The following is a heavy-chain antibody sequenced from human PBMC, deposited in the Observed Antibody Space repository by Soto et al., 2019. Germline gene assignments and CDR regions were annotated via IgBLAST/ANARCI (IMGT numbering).Heavy chain of an antibody. CDR3: ARHGMHYYDSSAYYYSPYYFDS. D-gene: IGHD3-22*01. J-gene: IGHJ4*02. V-gene: IGHV4-39*01. CDR2: IYYSGST. CDR1: GGSISSSSYY. Sequence: QLQLQESGPGLVKPSETLSLTCTVSGGSISSSSYYWGWIRQPPGKGLEWFGSIYYSGSTYYNPSLKSRVTLPVDTPNNQFSLKLSSVTAAHTAVYYCARHGMHYYDSSAYYYSPYYFDSWGPGTLVTVSS.